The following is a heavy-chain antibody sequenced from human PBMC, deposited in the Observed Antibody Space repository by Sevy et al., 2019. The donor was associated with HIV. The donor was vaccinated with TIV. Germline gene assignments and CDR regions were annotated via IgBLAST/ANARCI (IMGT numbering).Heavy chain of an antibody. CDR3: ARSPPVIVVPGAPSWFDP. CDR2: INESGIT. V-gene: IGHV4-34*01. J-gene: IGHJ5*02. Sequence: SETLSLTCAVHDGSFSGYYWNWIPQLQGKGLEWIGEINESGITYYNPSLKSRVTISVDTSKKQFSLKLNSVTAADTAVYFCARSPPVIVVPGAPSWFDPWGQGTLVTVSS. CDR1: DGSFSGYY. D-gene: IGHD2-2*01.